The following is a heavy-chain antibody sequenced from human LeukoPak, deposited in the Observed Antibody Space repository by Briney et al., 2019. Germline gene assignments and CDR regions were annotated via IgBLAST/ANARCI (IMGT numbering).Heavy chain of an antibody. V-gene: IGHV1-8*01. CDR2: MNPHSGNT. D-gene: IGHD3-10*01. CDR1: GYTFTTYD. Sequence: ASVKVSCKASGYTFTTYDINWVRQASGQGLGWMGWMNPHSGNTGYAQKFQGRVTMTRDTSINTAYMELSSLTSDDTAVYYCTRAPVPGNYWGQGTLVTVSS. CDR3: TRAPVPGNY. J-gene: IGHJ4*02.